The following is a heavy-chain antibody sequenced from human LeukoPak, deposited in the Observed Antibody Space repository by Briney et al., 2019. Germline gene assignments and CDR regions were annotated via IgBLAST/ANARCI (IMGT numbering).Heavy chain of an antibody. V-gene: IGHV3-30*03. Sequence: GGSLRLSCAASGFIFHNHGIHWVRQAPGKGLEWVALISYHGSDKYYADSVKGRFTISRDNSKNTLYLQMNSLRAEDTAVYYCASSYYFDYWGQGTLVTVSS. CDR2: ISYHGSDK. J-gene: IGHJ4*02. CDR3: ASSYYFDY. CDR1: GFIFHNHG.